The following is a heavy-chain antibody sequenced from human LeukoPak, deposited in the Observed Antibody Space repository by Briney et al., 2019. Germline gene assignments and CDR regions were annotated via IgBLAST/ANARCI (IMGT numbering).Heavy chain of an antibody. Sequence: RPGGSLRLSCAASGFTFSSYSMNWVRQAPGKGLEWVAFIRYDGSNKYYADSVKGRFTISRDNSKNTLYLQMNSLRAEDTAVYYCAKDRRGYDYVWGNKLLDYWGQGTLVTVSS. CDR2: IRYDGSNK. CDR3: AKDRRGYDYVWGNKLLDY. J-gene: IGHJ4*02. D-gene: IGHD3-16*01. V-gene: IGHV3-30*02. CDR1: GFTFSSYS.